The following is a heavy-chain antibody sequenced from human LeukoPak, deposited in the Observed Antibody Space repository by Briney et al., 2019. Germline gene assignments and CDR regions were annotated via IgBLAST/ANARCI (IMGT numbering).Heavy chain of an antibody. CDR1: GFTFSSYG. D-gene: IGHD3-22*01. V-gene: IGHV3-11*01. CDR3: ARVDYDSSGYDFDY. Sequence: GGSLRLSCAASGFTFSSYGMSWIRQAPGKGLEWVSYISSSGSTIYYADSVKGRFTISRDNAKNSLYLQMNSLRAEDTAVYYCARVDYDSSGYDFDYWGQGTLVTVSS. CDR2: ISSSGSTI. J-gene: IGHJ4*02.